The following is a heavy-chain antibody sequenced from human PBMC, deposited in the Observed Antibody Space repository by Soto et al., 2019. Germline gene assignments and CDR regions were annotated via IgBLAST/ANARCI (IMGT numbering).Heavy chain of an antibody. J-gene: IGHJ4*02. D-gene: IGHD6-13*01. CDR1: GFTFSSYG. V-gene: IGHV3-33*08. Sequence: GGSLRLSCATSGFTFSSYGMHWVRQAPGKGLEWVAVIWYDGSNKYYADSVKGRFTISRDNSKNTLYLQMSSLRAEDTAVYYCARDPIIAAALDYWGQGTLVTVSS. CDR2: IWYDGSNK. CDR3: ARDPIIAAALDY.